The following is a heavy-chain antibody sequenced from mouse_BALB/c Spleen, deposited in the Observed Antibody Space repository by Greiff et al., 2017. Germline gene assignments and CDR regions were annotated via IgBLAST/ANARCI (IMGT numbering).Heavy chain of an antibody. CDR1: GFTFSSYA. J-gene: IGHJ1*01. CDR3: ARGDGYYEGYFDV. Sequence: EVQLVESGGGLVKPGGSLKLSCAASGFTFSSYAMSWVRQTPEKRLEWVASISSGGSTYYPDSEKGRFTISRDNARNILYLQMSSLRSEDTAMYYCARGDGYYEGYFDVWGAGTTVTVSS. D-gene: IGHD1-1*01. V-gene: IGHV5-6-5*01. CDR2: ISSGGST.